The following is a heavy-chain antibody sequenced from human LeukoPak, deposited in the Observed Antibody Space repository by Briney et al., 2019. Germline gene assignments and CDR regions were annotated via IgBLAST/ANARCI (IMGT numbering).Heavy chain of an antibody. CDR1: GFTFSTSA. Sequence: GGSLRLSCAASGFTFSTSAMEWVRQAPGKGLEWVSSITGDSEYIYYADSVKGRFTISRDNAKNSLSLQMNSLRAEDTAVYYCARDYYASGSYPFDYWGQGTLVTVSS. CDR3: ARDYYASGSYPFDY. V-gene: IGHV3-21*01. D-gene: IGHD3-10*01. J-gene: IGHJ4*02. CDR2: ITGDSEYI.